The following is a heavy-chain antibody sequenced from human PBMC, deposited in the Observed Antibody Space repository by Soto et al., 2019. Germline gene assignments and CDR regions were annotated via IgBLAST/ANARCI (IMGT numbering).Heavy chain of an antibody. CDR1: GGTFSSYA. V-gene: IGHV3-21*01. CDR3: AREKEDEGSSSLRVYYGMDV. D-gene: IGHD6-6*01. CDR2: MSGSSKYI. Sequence: ASVKVSCKASGGTFSSYAISWVRQAPGRGLEWVSSMSGSSKYIHYADSVKGRFTISRDNAKNSLYLQMNRLRAEDTAVYYCAREKEDEGSSSLRVYYGMDVWGQGTTVTVSS. J-gene: IGHJ6*02.